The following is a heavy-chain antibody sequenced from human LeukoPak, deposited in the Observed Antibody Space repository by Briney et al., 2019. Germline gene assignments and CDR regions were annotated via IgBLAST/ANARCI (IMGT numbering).Heavy chain of an antibody. CDR1: GFTFSSYS. J-gene: IGHJ4*02. V-gene: IGHV3-21*01. D-gene: IGHD5-18*01. Sequence: GGSLRLSCAASGFTFSSYSMNWVRQAPGKGLEWVSSISSSSYIYYADSVKGRFTISRDNAKNSLYLQMNSLRAEDTAVYYCARGGYSYGPFDYWGQGTLVTVSS. CDR3: ARGGYSYGPFDY. CDR2: ISSSSYI.